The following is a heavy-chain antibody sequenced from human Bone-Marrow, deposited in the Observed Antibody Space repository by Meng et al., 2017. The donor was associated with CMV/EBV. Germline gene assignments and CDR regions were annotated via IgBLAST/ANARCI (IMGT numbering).Heavy chain of an antibody. CDR2: INPNSGGT. CDR1: GYTFTGYY. J-gene: IGHJ6*01. CDR3: ARGYSGYDLHPDYRYYYYYGMDV. Sequence: ASVKVSCKAPGYTFTGYYMHWVRQAPGQGLEWMGWINPNSGGTNYAQKFQGRVTMTRDTSISTAYMELSRLRSDDTAVYYCARGYSGYDLHPDYRYYYYYGMDVWGQGTTVTGSS. V-gene: IGHV1-2*02. D-gene: IGHD5-12*01.